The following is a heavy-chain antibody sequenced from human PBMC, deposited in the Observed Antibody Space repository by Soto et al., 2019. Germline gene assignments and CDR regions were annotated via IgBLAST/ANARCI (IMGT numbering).Heavy chain of an antibody. D-gene: IGHD6-6*01. V-gene: IGHV2-5*01. CDR1: GFSLSTSGVG. CDR2: IYWSGDE. J-gene: IGHJ3*02. CDR3: ARGIATLPVFAFDI. Sequence: QGTLKESGPTLVKPTQTLTPTCSFSGFSLSTSGVGVGWIRQSPGKAPEWLALIYWSGDEHYRPSLKSRLSILKDTSKNHVVLIMTDMDPVDTATYYCARGIATLPVFAFDIWGQGTMVTVSS.